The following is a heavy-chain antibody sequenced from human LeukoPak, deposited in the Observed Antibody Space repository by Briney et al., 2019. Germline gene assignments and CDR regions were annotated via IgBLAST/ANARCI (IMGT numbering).Heavy chain of an antibody. D-gene: IGHD5-12*01. V-gene: IGHV3-23*01. J-gene: IGHJ4*02. CDR3: ARVEASGYDYGAFDY. Sequence: GGSLRLSCAASGFTFSSSAMSWVRQAPGKGLEWVSTISGSGSGSSTYYADSVKGRFTISRDNSKNTLYLQMNSLRAEDTAVYYCARVEASGYDYGAFDYWGQGTLVTVSS. CDR1: GFTFSSSA. CDR2: ISGSGSGSST.